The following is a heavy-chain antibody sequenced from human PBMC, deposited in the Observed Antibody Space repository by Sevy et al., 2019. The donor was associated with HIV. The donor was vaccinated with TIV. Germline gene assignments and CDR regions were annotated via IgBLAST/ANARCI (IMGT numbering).Heavy chain of an antibody. CDR2: IIPILGIA. CDR1: GGTFSSYA. J-gene: IGHJ4*02. V-gene: IGHV1-69*04. Sequence: ASVKVSCKASGGTFSSYAISWVRQAPGQGLEWMGRIIPILGIANYAQKFQGRVTITADKSTSTAYMELSSLRSEDTAVYYCARGQTRSGYYYGDGNFDYWGQGTLVTVSS. CDR3: ARGQTRSGYYYGDGNFDY. D-gene: IGHD3-22*01.